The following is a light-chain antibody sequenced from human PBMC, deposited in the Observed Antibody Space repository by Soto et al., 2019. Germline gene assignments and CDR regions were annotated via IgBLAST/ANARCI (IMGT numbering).Light chain of an antibody. V-gene: IGLV2-14*01. CDR2: DVR. CDR1: SRDVSVYNF. J-gene: IGLJ1*01. Sequence: QSVLTRPHSLSGSPGQSITISRTGTSRDVSVYNFVSWYQQHPGKAPKLMIYDVRNRPSGVFNRFSGSKSVNTASLSISGLQAEDEADYYCSSYTSISTYVFGTGTKVTVL. CDR3: SSYTSISTYV.